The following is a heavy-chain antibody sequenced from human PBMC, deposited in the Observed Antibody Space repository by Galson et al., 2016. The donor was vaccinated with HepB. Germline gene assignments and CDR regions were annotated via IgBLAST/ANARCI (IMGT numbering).Heavy chain of an antibody. CDR1: SDSINSKTW. CDR2: TSHSGNT. D-gene: IGHD3-16*01. V-gene: IGHV4-4*02. J-gene: IGHJ4*02. Sequence: TLSLTCAVSSDSINSKTWWSWVRQPPGKGLEWIGETSHSGNTNYSPSLKSRVTISLDKSKNQFSLNLKYMTAADTAVYYCASNRGGGSYFDSWGQGILVTVSS. CDR3: ASNRGGGSYFDS.